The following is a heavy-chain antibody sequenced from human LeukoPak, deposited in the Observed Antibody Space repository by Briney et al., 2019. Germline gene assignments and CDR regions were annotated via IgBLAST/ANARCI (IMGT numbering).Heavy chain of an antibody. Sequence: SVKVSCKASGGTFSSYAIGWVRQAPGQGLEWMGRIIPILGIPNYAQKFQGRVTIIADKSTSTAYMELSSLRSEDTAMYYCARVTYYDSSGYPEYFHHWGQGTLVTVSS. CDR2: IIPILGIP. J-gene: IGHJ1*01. CDR1: GGTFSSYA. D-gene: IGHD3-22*01. V-gene: IGHV1-69*04. CDR3: ARVTYYDSSGYPEYFHH.